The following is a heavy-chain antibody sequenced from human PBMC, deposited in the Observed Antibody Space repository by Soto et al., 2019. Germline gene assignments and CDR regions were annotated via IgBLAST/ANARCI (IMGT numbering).Heavy chain of an antibody. CDR2: INPSGGST. D-gene: IGHD5-12*01. J-gene: IGHJ2*01. Sequence: QVQLVQSGAEVKKPGASVKVSCKASGYTFTSYYMHWVRQAPGQGLEWMGIINPSGGSTSYAQKFQGRVTMTRDTFTSTVYMELSSLRSEDTAVYYCARDREMATIKRGPDWYFDLWGRGTLVTVSS. CDR3: ARDREMATIKRGPDWYFDL. CDR1: GYTFTSYY. V-gene: IGHV1-46*01.